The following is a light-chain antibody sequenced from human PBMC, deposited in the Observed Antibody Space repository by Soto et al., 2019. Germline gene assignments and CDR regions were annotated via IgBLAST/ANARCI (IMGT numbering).Light chain of an antibody. CDR2: AAS. CDR3: QQLNSYPPVT. V-gene: IGKV1-9*01. CDR1: QGISSY. J-gene: IGKJ3*01. Sequence: IQLTQSPSSLSASVGDRVTITCRASQGISSYLAWYQQKPGQAPKLLIYAASTLPSGVPSRFSGSGSGTDFTLTISSLQPEDFATYYCQQLNSYPPVTFGPGTKVDIK.